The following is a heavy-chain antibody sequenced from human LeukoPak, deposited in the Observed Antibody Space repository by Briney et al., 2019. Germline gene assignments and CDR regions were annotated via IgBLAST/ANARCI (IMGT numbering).Heavy chain of an antibody. Sequence: SETLSLTCTVSGGSISSYFWSWIRQPAGKGLEWIGYIYYSGSTNYNPSLKSRVTISVDTSKNQFSLKLSSVTAADTAVYYCARGQLSSGWYGLFDYWGQGTLVTVSS. J-gene: IGHJ4*02. D-gene: IGHD6-19*01. CDR1: GGSISSYF. CDR3: ARGQLSSGWYGLFDY. V-gene: IGHV4-59*01. CDR2: IYYSGST.